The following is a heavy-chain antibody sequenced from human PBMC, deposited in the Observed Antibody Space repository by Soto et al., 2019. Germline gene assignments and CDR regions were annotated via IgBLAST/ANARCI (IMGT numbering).Heavy chain of an antibody. D-gene: IGHD3-9*01. Sequence: QVQLVQSGAEVKKPGASVKVSCKASGYTFTSYDINWVRQATGQGLEWMGWMNPNSGNTGYAQKFQGRVTMTRNTAISTAYMELSSLRSEDTAVDYCARSDRDFEWYHNWFDPWGQGTLVTVSS. CDR3: ARSDRDFEWYHNWFDP. CDR1: GYTFTSYD. CDR2: MNPNSGNT. V-gene: IGHV1-8*01. J-gene: IGHJ5*02.